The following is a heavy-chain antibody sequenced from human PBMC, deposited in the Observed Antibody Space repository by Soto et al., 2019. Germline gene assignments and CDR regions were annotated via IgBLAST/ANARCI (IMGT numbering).Heavy chain of an antibody. Sequence: QVQLQESGPGLAKPSGTLSLTCAVSGGAISRSYWWSWVRQPPGKGLEWIGEIYYTERTNYNPSLKRRLTISLDKSNNQVSLRLSSVTAADTATYYCGRTKDFFYGVDVWGQGTTVTVSS. CDR1: GGAISRSYW. CDR3: GRTKDFFYGVDV. CDR2: IYYTERT. J-gene: IGHJ6*02. V-gene: IGHV4-4*02.